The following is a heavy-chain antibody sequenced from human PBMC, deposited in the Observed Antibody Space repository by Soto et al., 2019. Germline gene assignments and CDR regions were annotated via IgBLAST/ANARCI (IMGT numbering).Heavy chain of an antibody. CDR2: ISSSSSYT. Sequence: PGGSLRLSCAASGFTFSDYYMSWIRQAPGKGLEWVSYISSSSSYTNYADSVKGRFTISRDNTKNSLYLQMNSLRAEDTAVYYCARAPLPGYCSSTSCPVSSWYGSDYWGQGTLVTVSS. D-gene: IGHD2-2*01. CDR3: ARAPLPGYCSSTSCPVSSWYGSDY. V-gene: IGHV3-11*06. J-gene: IGHJ4*02. CDR1: GFTFSDYY.